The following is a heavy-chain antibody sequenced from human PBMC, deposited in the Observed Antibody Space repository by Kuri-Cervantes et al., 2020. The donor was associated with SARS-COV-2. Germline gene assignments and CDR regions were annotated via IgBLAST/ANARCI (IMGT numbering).Heavy chain of an antibody. CDR3: AAYTPQGDY. J-gene: IGHJ4*02. CDR2: ITTGGDTP. D-gene: IGHD2-2*02. CDR1: GLTFINYA. Sequence: GGSLRLSCAASGLTFINYAMIWIRQSPGKGLEWVSGITTGGDTPFYAGSVRGRFTISRDNSKDTVYLQMNTLRADDTGMYYCAAYTPQGDYWGQGTLVTVSS. V-gene: IGHV3-23*01.